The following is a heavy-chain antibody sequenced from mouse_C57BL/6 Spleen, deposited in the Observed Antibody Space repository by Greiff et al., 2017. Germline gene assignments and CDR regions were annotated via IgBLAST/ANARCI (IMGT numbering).Heavy chain of an antibody. D-gene: IGHD2-1*01. V-gene: IGHV1-55*01. J-gene: IGHJ4*01. Sequence: QVQLQQPGAELVKPGASVKMSCTASGYTFTSYWITWVKQRPGQGLEWIGDIYPGSGSTNYNEKFKSKATLTVDTSSSTAYMQLSSRTSEDSAVYDWETNGNYGGDAMDDWGQGTTVTVSS. CDR1: GYTFTSYW. CDR2: IYPGSGST. CDR3: ETNGNYGGDAMDD.